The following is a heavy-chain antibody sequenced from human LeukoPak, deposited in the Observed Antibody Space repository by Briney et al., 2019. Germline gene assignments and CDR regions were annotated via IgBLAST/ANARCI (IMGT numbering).Heavy chain of an antibody. CDR2: ISAYNGNT. Sequence: ASVKVSCKASGYTFTSYGISWVRQAPGQGLEWMGWISAYNGNTNYAQKLQGRVTMTTDTSTSTAYMELRSLRSDDTAVYYCARERQRWSQTPFDYWGQGTLVTVSS. V-gene: IGHV1-18*01. CDR3: ARERQRWSQTPFDY. CDR1: GYTFTSYG. D-gene: IGHD4-23*01. J-gene: IGHJ4*02.